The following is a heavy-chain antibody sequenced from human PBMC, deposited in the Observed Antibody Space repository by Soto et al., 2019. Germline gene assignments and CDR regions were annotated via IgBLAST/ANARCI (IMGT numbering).Heavy chain of an antibody. V-gene: IGHV3-48*02. D-gene: IGHD3-10*01. Sequence: EVQLVESGGGLIQRGGSLRLSCAASGFTLSTYSLNWVRQAPRKGLEWLSYISGSSNTIYYADSVKGRLIISRDNAKNSLYLQMNSLRDEDTAVYFCARGFDLQYGMDVWGQGTTVTVSS. CDR2: ISGSSNTI. CDR3: ARGFDLQYGMDV. CDR1: GFTLSTYS. J-gene: IGHJ6*02.